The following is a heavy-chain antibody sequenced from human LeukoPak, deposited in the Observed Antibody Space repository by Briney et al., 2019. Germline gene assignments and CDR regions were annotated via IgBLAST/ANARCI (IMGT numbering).Heavy chain of an antibody. D-gene: IGHD3-22*01. CDR1: GFTYSSYS. V-gene: IGHV3-21*04. CDR3: AKRDYYDSSGYAPLFDY. J-gene: IGHJ4*02. CDR2: ISSSSSYI. Sequence: GGSLRLSCAASGFTYSSYSMNWVRQAPGKGLEWVSSISSSSSYIYYADSLKGRFTISRDNAKNTLYLQMNSLRGEDTAVYFCAKRDYYDSSGYAPLFDYWGQGTLVTVSP.